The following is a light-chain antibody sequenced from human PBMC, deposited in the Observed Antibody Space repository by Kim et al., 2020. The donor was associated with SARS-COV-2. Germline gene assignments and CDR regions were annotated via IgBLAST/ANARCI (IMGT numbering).Light chain of an antibody. CDR2: GNS. J-gene: IGLJ1*01. V-gene: IGLV1-40*01. CDR3: QSYDSSLSGYV. CDR1: SSKIGAGWE. Sequence: ITSSCTVSSSKIGAGWEVHWYQQLPGTAPKLLSYGNSDRPSGVPDRFSGYKSGTSASLTITGLQAENEADYCCQSYDSSLSGYVFGTETKITVL.